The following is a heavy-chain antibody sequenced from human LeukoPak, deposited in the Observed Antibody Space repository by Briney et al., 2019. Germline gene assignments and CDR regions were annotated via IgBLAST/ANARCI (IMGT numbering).Heavy chain of an antibody. V-gene: IGHV3-11*01. D-gene: IGHD6-19*01. CDR2: ISRSGSTR. CDR1: GFTFSDYY. CDR3: ALLFRGRIAVAGNH. J-gene: IGHJ5*02. Sequence: GGSLRLSCAASGFTFSDYYMSWIRQAPGKGLEWVSHISRSGSTRYYADSLKGRFTISRDNAKNSLYLQMNSLRAEDTAVYYCALLFRGRIAVAGNHWGQGTLVTVSS.